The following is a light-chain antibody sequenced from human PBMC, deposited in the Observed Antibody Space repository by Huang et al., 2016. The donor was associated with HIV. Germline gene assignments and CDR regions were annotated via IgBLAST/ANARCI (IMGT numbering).Light chain of an antibody. CDR1: QSIGTY. CDR2: DVS. Sequence: EIVLTQSPVTLSLSPGDRATLSCRASQSIGTYLSWYQQKSGQAPRLLIHDVSKRAAGVPARFSASGSETDFTLTIASLDPDDFAIYHCQQRSKWPLTFGGGTKVEMK. J-gene: IGKJ4*01. V-gene: IGKV3-11*01. CDR3: QQRSKWPLT.